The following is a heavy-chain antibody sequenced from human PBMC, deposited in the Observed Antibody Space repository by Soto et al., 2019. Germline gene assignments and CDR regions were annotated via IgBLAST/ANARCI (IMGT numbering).Heavy chain of an antibody. CDR1: GFTFSSYA. V-gene: IGHV3-23*01. J-gene: IGHJ4*02. CDR2: ISGSGVST. Sequence: GGSLRLSCAASGFTFSSYAMSWVRQAPGKGLEWVSAISGSGVSTYYADSVKGRFTISRDNSKNTLYLQMNSLRAEDTAVYYCAKSPGMYYYDSSGYYHYDYWGQGTMVTVSS. CDR3: AKSPGMYYYDSSGYYHYDY. D-gene: IGHD3-22*01.